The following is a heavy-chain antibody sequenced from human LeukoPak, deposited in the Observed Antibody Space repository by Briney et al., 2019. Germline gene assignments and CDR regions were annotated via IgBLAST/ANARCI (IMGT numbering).Heavy chain of an antibody. D-gene: IGHD2-15*01. Sequence: SETLSLTCAVYGGSFSGYYWTWIRQPPGKGLEWIGEINHSGSTNYNPSLKSRVTISVDTSKNQSSLKLRSVTAADTAVYYCARGRGYCSDGSCYSPGVYFDYWGQGTLVTVSS. CDR1: GGSFSGYY. CDR3: ARGRGYCSDGSCYSPGVYFDY. V-gene: IGHV4-34*01. J-gene: IGHJ4*02. CDR2: INHSGST.